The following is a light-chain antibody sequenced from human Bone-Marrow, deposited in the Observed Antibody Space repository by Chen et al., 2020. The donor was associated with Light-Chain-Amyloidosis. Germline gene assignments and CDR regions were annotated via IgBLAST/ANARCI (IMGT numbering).Light chain of an antibody. Sequence: EIVLTQSPGTLSLSPGERATLSCRASRVTSNTFLAWYQQKPGQAPRLLIYGASYRATGIPDRFSVSGSGTDFTLTIIRLEPEDFSVYYCQHYDNSHWTFGQGTKVEIK. V-gene: IGKV3-20*01. J-gene: IGKJ1*01. CDR3: QHYDNSHWT. CDR2: GAS. CDR1: RVTSNTF.